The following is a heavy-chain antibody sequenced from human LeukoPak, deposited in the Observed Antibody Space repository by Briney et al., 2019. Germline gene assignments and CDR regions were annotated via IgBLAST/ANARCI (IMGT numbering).Heavy chain of an antibody. V-gene: IGHV1-18*01. CDR3: ARGDDAHMAPGYYYGMDV. D-gene: IGHD3-10*01. CDR2: ISAYNGNT. Sequence: ASVKVSCKASGYTFTSYGISWVRQAPGQGLEWMGWISAYNGNTNYAQKLQGRVTMTTDTSTSTAYMELRSLRSDDTAVYYCARGDDAHMAPGYYYGMDVWGQGTTVTVSS. CDR1: GYTFTSYG. J-gene: IGHJ6*02.